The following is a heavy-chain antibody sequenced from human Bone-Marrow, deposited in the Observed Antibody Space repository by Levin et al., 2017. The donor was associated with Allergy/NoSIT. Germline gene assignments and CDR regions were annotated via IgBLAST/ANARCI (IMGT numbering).Heavy chain of an antibody. CDR3: AKEMGRYYLDY. D-gene: IGHD3-10*01. J-gene: IGHJ4*02. CDR2: VRSKPYGETT. Sequence: SCTTSGFHFGDYSLNWVRQAPGKGLEWVGLVRSKPYGETTAYAASVKGRFTISRDDSNNIAYLEMSSLTTEDTAIYYCAKEMGRYYLDYWGQGTLVTVSS. CDR1: GFHFGDYS. V-gene: IGHV3-49*04.